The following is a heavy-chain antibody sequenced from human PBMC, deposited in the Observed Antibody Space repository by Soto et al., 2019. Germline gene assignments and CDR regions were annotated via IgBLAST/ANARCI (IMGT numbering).Heavy chain of an antibody. D-gene: IGHD2-15*01. J-gene: IGHJ4*02. V-gene: IGHV3-33*01. CDR2: IWYDGSSK. CDR3: ARDIAVRRFDY. Sequence: QVQLVESGGGVAQPGASLRLSCAASGFSFSTYGMDWVRQAPGKGLEWVAMIWYDGSSKFYADSVKGRFTISKDDSKNTLYVQMAGLRPEDTAVYFCARDIAVRRFDYWGQGALVTVSS. CDR1: GFSFSTYG.